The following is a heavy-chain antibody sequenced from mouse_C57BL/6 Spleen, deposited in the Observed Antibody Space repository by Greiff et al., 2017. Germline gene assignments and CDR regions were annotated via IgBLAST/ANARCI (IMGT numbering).Heavy chain of an antibody. D-gene: IGHD2-1*01. CDR2: IYPSDSAT. V-gene: IGHV1-61*01. J-gene: IGHJ2*01. CDR1: GYTFTSYW. CDR3: AREGPYGNCDYFDY. Sequence: QVQLQQPGAELVRPGSSVKLSCKASGYTFTSYWMDWVKQRPGQGLEWIGNIYPSDSATHYNQKFKDKATLTVDKSSSTAYMQLSSLTSEDSAVYYCAREGPYGNCDYFDYWGQGTTLTVSS.